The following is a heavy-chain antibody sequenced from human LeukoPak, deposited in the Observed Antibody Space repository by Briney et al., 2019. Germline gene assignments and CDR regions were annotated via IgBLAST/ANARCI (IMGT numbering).Heavy chain of an antibody. V-gene: IGHV3-30*02. CDR3: AKGMSRDSYYFDY. CDR2: ISYDGNEK. D-gene: IGHD5-24*01. Sequence: GGSLRLSCATSGFTFSSDGLHWVRQAPGKGLEWVAIISYDGNEKHYADSVKGRFAISRDNSKNTLYLEMSSLRPEDTAVYYCAKGMSRDSYYFDYWGQGTLVTVSS. CDR1: GFTFSSDG. J-gene: IGHJ4*02.